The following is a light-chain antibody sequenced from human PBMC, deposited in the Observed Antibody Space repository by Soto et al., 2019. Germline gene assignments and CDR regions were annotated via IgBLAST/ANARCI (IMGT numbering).Light chain of an antibody. V-gene: IGLV6-57*01. CDR1: SGSIASNY. CDR2: EDN. CDR3: QSYDNNNQV. Sequence: NFMLTQPHSVSESPGKTVTISCTRSSGSIASNYVQWYQQRPGSSPTTVIYEDNQRPSGVPARFSGSIDSSSNSASLTISGLKTEDEADYYCQSYDNNNQVFGGGTKLTVL. J-gene: IGLJ3*02.